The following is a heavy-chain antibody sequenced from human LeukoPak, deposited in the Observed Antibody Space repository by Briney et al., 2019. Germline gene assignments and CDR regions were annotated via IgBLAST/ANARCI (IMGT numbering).Heavy chain of an antibody. J-gene: IGHJ4*02. Sequence: SVKVSCKASGGTFSSYAISWVRQAPGQGLEWMGGIIPIFGTANYAQKFQGRVTITADESMSTAYMELSSLRSEDTAVYYCARGRPGSGGSCFDYWGQGTLVTVSS. CDR2: IIPIFGTA. V-gene: IGHV1-69*13. D-gene: IGHD2-15*01. CDR3: ARGRPGSGGSCFDY. CDR1: GGTFSSYA.